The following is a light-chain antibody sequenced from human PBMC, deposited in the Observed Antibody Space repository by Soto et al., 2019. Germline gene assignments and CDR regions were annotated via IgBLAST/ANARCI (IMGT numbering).Light chain of an antibody. CDR3: SSYTRSIFYV. CDR2: DVS. V-gene: IGLV2-14*01. CDR1: SSDVGGYNY. J-gene: IGLJ1*01. Sequence: QSALTQPASVSGSPGQSITISCTGTSSDVGGYNYVSWYQQHPGKAPKLMIYDVSNRPSGVSNRFSGSKSGNTASLTISGLQAEDEADYYCSSYTRSIFYVFGTGTKFTVL.